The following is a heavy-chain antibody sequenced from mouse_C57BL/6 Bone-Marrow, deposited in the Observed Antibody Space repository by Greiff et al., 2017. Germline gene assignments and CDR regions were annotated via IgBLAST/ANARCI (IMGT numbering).Heavy chain of an antibody. Sequence: EVHLVESGGGLVQPGGSMKLSCAASGFTFSDAWMDWVRQSPETGLEWVAEIRNKANNHATYYAESVKGRFTISRDDSKSSVYLQMNSLRAEDTGIYYCTREITGNWYFDVWGTGTTVTVSS. V-gene: IGHV6-6*01. CDR2: IRNKANNHAT. J-gene: IGHJ1*03. CDR1: GFTFSDAW. CDR3: TREITGNWYFDV. D-gene: IGHD4-1*01.